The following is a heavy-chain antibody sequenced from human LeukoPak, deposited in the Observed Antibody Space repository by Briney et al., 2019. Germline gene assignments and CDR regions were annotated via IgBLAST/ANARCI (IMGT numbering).Heavy chain of an antibody. J-gene: IGHJ6*02. CDR3: ARDHHYDYCMDV. V-gene: IGHV1-18*01. CDR1: GYTFTSYG. Sequence: EASVKVSCRASGYTFTSYGISWVRQAPGQGLEWMGWISAYNGNTNYAQKLQGRVTMTTDTSTSTAYMELRSLRSDDTAVYYCARDHHYDYCMDVWGQGTTVTVSS. CDR2: ISAYNGNT. D-gene: IGHD3-3*01.